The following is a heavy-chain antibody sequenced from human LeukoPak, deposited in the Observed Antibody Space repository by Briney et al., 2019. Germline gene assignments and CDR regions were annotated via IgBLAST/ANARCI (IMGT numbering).Heavy chain of an antibody. V-gene: IGHV3-30*18. CDR1: GFTFSSYG. J-gene: IGHJ3*02. D-gene: IGHD3-22*01. CDR2: ISYDGSNK. Sequence: GGSLRLSCAASGFTFSSYGMSWVRQAPGKGLEWVAVISYDGSNKYYADSVKGRFTISRDNSKNTLYLQMNSLRAEDTAVYYCAKIEEEYYYDSSGKGPEHAFDIWGQGTMVTVSS. CDR3: AKIEEEYYYDSSGKGPEHAFDI.